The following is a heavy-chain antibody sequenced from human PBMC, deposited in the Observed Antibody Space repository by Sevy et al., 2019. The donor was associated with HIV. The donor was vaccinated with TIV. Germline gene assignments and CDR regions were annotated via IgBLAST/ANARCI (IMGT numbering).Heavy chain of an antibody. V-gene: IGHV4-30-4*01. Sequence: SKTLSLTCTVPGGSISSSDYYWSWIRQPPGKGLEWIGYISYSGNTYYSPSLKSRVTISGDTSQNQFSLKLSSVTAADKAVYYCARRLYGDYSDAFDIWGQGTVVTVSS. J-gene: IGHJ3*02. CDR2: ISYSGNT. CDR3: ARRLYGDYSDAFDI. D-gene: IGHD4-17*01. CDR1: GGSISSSDYY.